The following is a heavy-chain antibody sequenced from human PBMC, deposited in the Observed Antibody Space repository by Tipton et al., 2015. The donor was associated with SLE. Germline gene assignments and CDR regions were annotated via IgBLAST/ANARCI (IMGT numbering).Heavy chain of an antibody. D-gene: IGHD2-15*01. CDR3: ARGLGVVVAVAFDI. J-gene: IGHJ3*02. CDR2: INHSGGT. V-gene: IGHV4-34*01. Sequence: LRLSCAVYGGSFSGYYWSWIRQPPGKGLEWIGEINHSGGTNYNPPLKSRVTISVDTSKNQFSLKLSSVTAADTAVYYCARGLGVVVAVAFDIWGQGTMVTVSS. CDR1: GGSFSGYY.